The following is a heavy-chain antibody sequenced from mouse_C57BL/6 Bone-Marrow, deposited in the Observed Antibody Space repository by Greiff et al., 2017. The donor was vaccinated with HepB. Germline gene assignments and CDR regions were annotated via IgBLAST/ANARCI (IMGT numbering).Heavy chain of an antibody. V-gene: IGHV5-15*01. CDR1: GFTFSDYG. J-gene: IGHJ4*01. CDR3: ARQGYYAMDY. CDR2: ISNLAYSI. Sequence: EVMLVESGGGLVQPGGSLKLSCAASGFTFSDYGMAWVRQAPRKGPEWVAFISNLAYSIYYADTVTGRITISRENAKNTLYLEMSSLRSEDTAMYYCARQGYYAMDYWGQGTSVTVSS.